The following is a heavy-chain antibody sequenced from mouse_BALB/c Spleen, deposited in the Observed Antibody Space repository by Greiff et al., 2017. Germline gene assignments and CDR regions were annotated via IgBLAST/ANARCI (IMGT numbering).Heavy chain of an antibody. D-gene: IGHD4-1*01. CDR1: GYSITSDYA. V-gene: IGHV3-2*02. Sequence: EVMLVESGPGLVKPSQSLSLTCTVTGYSITSDYAWNWIRQFPGNKLEWMGYISYSGSTSYNPSLKSRISITRDTSKNQFFLQLNSVTTEDTATYYCARKRLGRDAMDYWGQGTSVTVSS. J-gene: IGHJ4*01. CDR3: ARKRLGRDAMDY. CDR2: ISYSGST.